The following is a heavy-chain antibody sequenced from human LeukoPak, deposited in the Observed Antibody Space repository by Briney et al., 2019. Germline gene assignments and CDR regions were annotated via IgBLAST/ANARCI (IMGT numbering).Heavy chain of an antibody. CDR3: AKASLTARPVDY. D-gene: IGHD6-6*01. V-gene: IGHV3-23*01. CDR2: ISGSGGST. CDR1: GFTFSRYE. Sequence: GGSLRLSYAAFGFTFSRYEMSWVRQAPGKGLEWVSAISGSGGSTYYADSVKGRFTISRDNSKNTLYLQMNSLRAEDTAVYYCAKASLTARPVDYWGQGTLVTVSS. J-gene: IGHJ4*02.